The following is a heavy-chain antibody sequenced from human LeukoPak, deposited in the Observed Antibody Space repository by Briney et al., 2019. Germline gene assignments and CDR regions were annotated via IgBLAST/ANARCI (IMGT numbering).Heavy chain of an antibody. Sequence: GGSLRLSCAASGFTFSSFAMHWVRQAPGKGLEWVAYIRYDGSNKNFADSLEGRFTISRDNSKNALYLQIDSLRPEDTAVYYCAKKRGAAFYNWFDPWGQGALVTVSS. D-gene: IGHD1-26*01. J-gene: IGHJ5*02. CDR2: IRYDGSNK. CDR1: GFTFSSFA. V-gene: IGHV3-30*02. CDR3: AKKRGAAFYNWFDP.